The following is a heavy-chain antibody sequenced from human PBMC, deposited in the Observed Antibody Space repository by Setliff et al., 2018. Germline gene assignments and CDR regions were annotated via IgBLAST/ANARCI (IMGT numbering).Heavy chain of an antibody. CDR1: GGSISSGSYY. D-gene: IGHD2-2*01. Sequence: LTCTASGGSISSGSYYWSWIRQPAGKGLEWIGHIYTSGSTNYNPSLKSRVTISVDTSKNQFSLKLSSVTAADTAVYYCAREAFVVVPAALHYYYGMDVWGQGTTVTVSS. CDR2: IYTSGST. J-gene: IGHJ6*02. CDR3: AREAFVVVPAALHYYYGMDV. V-gene: IGHV4-61*09.